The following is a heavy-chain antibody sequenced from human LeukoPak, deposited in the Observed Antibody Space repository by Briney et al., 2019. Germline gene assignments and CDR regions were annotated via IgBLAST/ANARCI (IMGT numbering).Heavy chain of an antibody. CDR1: GYSFTSYW. CDR2: IYPGDSDT. CDR3: AGHLARRSSSWYQSYYYYYMDV. V-gene: IGHV5-51*01. D-gene: IGHD6-13*01. Sequence: GESLKISCKGSGYSFTSYWIGWVRQMPGKGLEWMGIIYPGDSDTRYSPSFQGQVTISADKSISSAYLQWSSLKASDTAMYYCAGHLARRSSSWYQSYYYYYMDVWGKGTTVTVSS. J-gene: IGHJ6*03.